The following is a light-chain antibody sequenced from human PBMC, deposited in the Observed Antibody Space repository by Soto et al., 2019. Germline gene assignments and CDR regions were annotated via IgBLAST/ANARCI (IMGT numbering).Light chain of an antibody. CDR3: QQYGSSPMYT. J-gene: IGKJ2*01. V-gene: IGKV3-20*01. Sequence: EIVLTQSPATLSLSPGERATLSCRASQGVSSYLAWYQQKPGQAPRLLIYDASNRATGIPARFSGSGSGTDFTLTISRLEPEDFAVYYCQQYGSSPMYTFGQGTKLEIK. CDR1: QGVSSY. CDR2: DAS.